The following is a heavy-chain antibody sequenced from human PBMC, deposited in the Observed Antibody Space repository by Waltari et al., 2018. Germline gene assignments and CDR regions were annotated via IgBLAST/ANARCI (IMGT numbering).Heavy chain of an antibody. D-gene: IGHD3-22*01. J-gene: IGHJ4*02. CDR3: ARGDYYDSSGYYYEYFDY. CDR1: RGTFSSYA. CDR2: IIPIFGTA. Sequence: QVQLVQSGAEVKQPGYPVKVSCKASRGTFSSYAISWVRQAPGQGLEWMGGIIPIFGTANYAQKFQGRVTITTDESTSTAYMELSSLRSEDTAVYYCARGDYYDSSGYYYEYFDYWGQGTLVTVSS. V-gene: IGHV1-69*05.